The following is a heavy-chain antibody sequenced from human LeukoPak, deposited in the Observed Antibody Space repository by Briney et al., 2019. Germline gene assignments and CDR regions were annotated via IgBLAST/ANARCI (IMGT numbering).Heavy chain of an antibody. CDR2: IRSKAYGGTT. Sequence: GGSLRLSCTASGFTFGDYAMSWVRQAPGKGLEWVGFIRSKAYGGTTEYAASVKGRFTISRDDSKSIAYLQMNSLKTEDTAVYYCTRDGSSGWPDYYFDYWGQGTLVTVSS. D-gene: IGHD6-19*01. J-gene: IGHJ4*02. CDR3: TRDGSSGWPDYYFDY. CDR1: GFTFGDYA. V-gene: IGHV3-49*04.